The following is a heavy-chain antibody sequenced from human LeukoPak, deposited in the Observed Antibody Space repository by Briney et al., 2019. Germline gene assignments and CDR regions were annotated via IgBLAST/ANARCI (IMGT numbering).Heavy chain of an antibody. V-gene: IGHV4-4*09. CDR2: IYTSGSI. CDR1: GGSISSYY. J-gene: IGHJ6*03. CDR3: ARHLYDFWSGHYYMDV. D-gene: IGHD3-3*01. Sequence: SETLSLTCTVSGGSISSYYWSWIRQPPGKGLEWIGYIYTSGSINYNPSLKSRVTISVDTSKNQFSLKLSSVTAADTAVYYCARHLYDFWSGHYYMDVWGKGTTVTVSS.